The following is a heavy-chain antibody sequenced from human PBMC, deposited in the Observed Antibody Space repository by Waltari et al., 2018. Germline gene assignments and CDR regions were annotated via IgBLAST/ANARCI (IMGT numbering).Heavy chain of an antibody. V-gene: IGHV3-23*01. Sequence: EVQLLESGGGLVQPGGSPRLSCAASGFTFSSYAMSWVRQAPGKGLEWVSAISGSGGSTYYADSVKGRFTISRDNAKNSLYLQMNSLRAEDTAVYYCARDLRSSGWYYPYYYYYGMDVWGQGTTVTVSS. J-gene: IGHJ6*02. CDR2: ISGSGGST. D-gene: IGHD6-19*01. CDR3: ARDLRSSGWYYPYYYYYGMDV. CDR1: GFTFSSYA.